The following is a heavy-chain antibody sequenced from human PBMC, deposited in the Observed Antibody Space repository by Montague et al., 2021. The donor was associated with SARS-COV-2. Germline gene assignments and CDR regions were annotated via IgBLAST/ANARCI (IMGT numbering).Heavy chain of an antibody. CDR2: IYYSWST. CDR3: SRDGYNAHQNYWYFDL. D-gene: IGHD5-24*01. Sequence: SETLSLTCTVSGGSISTYYWSWIRQPPAKGLELIWNIYYSWSTNYSSSLKIRVTISVDTSKNQFSLKLSSVTAADTAVYYCSRDGYNAHQNYWYFDLWGRGTLVTVSS. CDR1: GGSISTYY. V-gene: IGHV4-59*12. J-gene: IGHJ2*01.